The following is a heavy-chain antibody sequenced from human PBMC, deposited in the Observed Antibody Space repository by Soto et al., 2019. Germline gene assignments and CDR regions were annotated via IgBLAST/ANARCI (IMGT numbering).Heavy chain of an antibody. V-gene: IGHV4-30-4*01. CDR1: GGSISSGDYY. Sequence: SETLSLTCTVSGGSISSGDYYWSWIRQPPGKGLEWIGYIYYSGSTYYNPSLKSRVTISVDTSKNQFSLKLSSVTAADTAVYYCARVSSPESDDLPFDYWGQGTLVTVSS. J-gene: IGHJ4*02. CDR2: IYYSGST. CDR3: ARVSSPESDDLPFDY. D-gene: IGHD3-3*01.